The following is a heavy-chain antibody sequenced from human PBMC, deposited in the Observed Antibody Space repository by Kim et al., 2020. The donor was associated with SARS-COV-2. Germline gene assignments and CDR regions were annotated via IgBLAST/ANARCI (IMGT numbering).Heavy chain of an antibody. D-gene: IGHD2-15*01. CDR3: ARGGRYCSGGSCYSAEY. V-gene: IGHV3-30*04. J-gene: IGHJ1*01. CDR1: GFTFSSYA. CDR2: ISYDGSNK. Sequence: GGSLRLSCAASGFTFSSYAMHWVRQAPGKGLEWVAVISYDGSNKYYADSVKGRFTISRDNSKNTLYLQMNSLRAEDTAVYYCARGGRYCSGGSCYSAEY.